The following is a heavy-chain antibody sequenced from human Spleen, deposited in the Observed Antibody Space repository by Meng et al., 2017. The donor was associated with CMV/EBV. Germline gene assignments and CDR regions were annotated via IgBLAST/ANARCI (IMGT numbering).Heavy chain of an antibody. CDR2: IYSSGST. J-gene: IGHJ4*02. CDR3: ARCSGCVEPPQI. V-gene: IGHV4-61*08. Sequence: TAYGGYARSCVHYCRWIRLPSVKGLELIAYIYSSGSTTSIPSLMTLSTIASEKAKYLLLLKLRSVTAADTAGYYCARCSGCVEPPQIWGQGTLVTVSS. CDR1: GGYARSCVHY. D-gene: IGHD1-26*01.